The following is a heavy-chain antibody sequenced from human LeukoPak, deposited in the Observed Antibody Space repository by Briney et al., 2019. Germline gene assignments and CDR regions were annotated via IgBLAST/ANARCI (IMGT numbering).Heavy chain of an antibody. J-gene: IGHJ4*02. Sequence: ASVKVSCKASGYTFTSYDINWVRQATGQGLEWMGWMNPNSGNTGYAQKFQGRVTITRNTSISTAYMELSSLRSEDTAVSYCAREDYYDSGSNDYWGQGTLVTVSS. D-gene: IGHD3-22*01. CDR1: GYTFTSYD. V-gene: IGHV1-8*03. CDR2: MNPNSGNT. CDR3: AREDYYDSGSNDY.